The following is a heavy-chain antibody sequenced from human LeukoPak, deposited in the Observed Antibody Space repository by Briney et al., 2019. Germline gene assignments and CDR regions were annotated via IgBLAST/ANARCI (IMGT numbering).Heavy chain of an antibody. CDR2: ISGSGGST. D-gene: IGHD4-17*01. V-gene: IGHV3-23*01. CDR3: AKDRSTVTIPEEFDY. CDR1: GFTFSSYA. Sequence: GGSLRLSCAASGFTFSSYAMSWVRQAPGKGLEWVSAISGSGGSTYYADTVKGRFTISRDNSKNTLYLQMNSLRAEDTAVYYCAKDRSTVTIPEEFDYWGQGTLVTVSS. J-gene: IGHJ4*02.